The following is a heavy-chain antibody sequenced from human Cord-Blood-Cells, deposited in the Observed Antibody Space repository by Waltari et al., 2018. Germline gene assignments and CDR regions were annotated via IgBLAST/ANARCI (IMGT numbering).Heavy chain of an antibody. D-gene: IGHD1-26*01. Sequence: QVTLKESGPVLVKPTETLTLTCTVSGFSLSNARMGVSWLRQHPGKALEWLSHIFSNDEKSYSTSLKSRLTISKDTSKSQVVLTMTNMDPVDTATYYCAREGSGSYYEDAFDIWGQGTMVTVSS. V-gene: IGHV2-26*01. CDR1: GFSLSNARMG. J-gene: IGHJ3*02. CDR2: IFSNDEK. CDR3: AREGSGSYYEDAFDI.